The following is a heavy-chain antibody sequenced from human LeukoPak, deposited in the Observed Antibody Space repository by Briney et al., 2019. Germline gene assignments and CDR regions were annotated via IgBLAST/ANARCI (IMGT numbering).Heavy chain of an antibody. D-gene: IGHD2-8*01. CDR2: IKQDGSEK. CDR1: GFSFSSYS. Sequence: PGGSLRLSCVASGFSFSSYSMNWVRQAPGKGLEWVANIKQDGSEKYYVDSVKGRFTISRDNAKNSLYLQMNSLRAEDTAVYYCARELKGFDYWGQGTLVTVSS. J-gene: IGHJ4*02. CDR3: ARELKGFDY. V-gene: IGHV3-7*05.